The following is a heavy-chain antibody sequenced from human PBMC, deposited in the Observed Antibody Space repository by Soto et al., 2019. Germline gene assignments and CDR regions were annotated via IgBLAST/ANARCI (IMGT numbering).Heavy chain of an antibody. CDR1: GGSISSYY. CDR2: IYTSGST. CDR3: VCGTYSSSWYYFDY. V-gene: IGHV4-4*07. D-gene: IGHD6-13*01. Sequence: SETLSLTCTVSGGSISSYYWSWIRQPAGKGLEWIGRIYTSGSTNYNPSLKSRVTMSVDTSKNQFSLKLSSVTAADTAVYYCVCGTYSSSWYYFDYWGQGTLVTVSS. J-gene: IGHJ4*02.